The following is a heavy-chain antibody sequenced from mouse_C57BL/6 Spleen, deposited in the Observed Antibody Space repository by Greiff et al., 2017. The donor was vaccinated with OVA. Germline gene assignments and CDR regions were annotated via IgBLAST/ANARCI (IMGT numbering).Heavy chain of an antibody. CDR3: ARTYYYGREAWFAY. J-gene: IGHJ3*01. D-gene: IGHD1-1*01. CDR1: GFTFSDYG. Sequence: EVQRVESGGGLVKPGGSLKLSCAASGFTFSDYGMHWVRQAPEKGLEWVAYISGGSSTIYYADTVKGRFTISRDNAKNTLFLQMTSLRSEDTAMYYCARTYYYGREAWFAYWGQGTLVTVSA. CDR2: ISGGSSTI. V-gene: IGHV5-17*01.